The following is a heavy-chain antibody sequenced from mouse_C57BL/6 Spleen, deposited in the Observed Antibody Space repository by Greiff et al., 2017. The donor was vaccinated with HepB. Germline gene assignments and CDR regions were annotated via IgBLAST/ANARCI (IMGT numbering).Heavy chain of an antibody. J-gene: IGHJ1*03. CDR2: ISSGSSTI. Sequence: EVQLVESGGGLVKPGGSLKLSCAASGFTFSDYGMHWVRQAPEKGLEWVAYISSGSSTIYYADTVKGRFTISRDNAKNTLFLQMTSLRSEATAMYYCARNYGSSRWYFDVWGTGTTVTVSS. CDR3: ARNYGSSRWYFDV. V-gene: IGHV5-17*01. CDR1: GFTFSDYG. D-gene: IGHD1-1*01.